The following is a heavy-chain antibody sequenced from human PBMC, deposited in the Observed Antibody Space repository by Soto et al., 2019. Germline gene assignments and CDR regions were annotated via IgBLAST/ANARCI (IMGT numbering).Heavy chain of an antibody. CDR2: IYPGDHET. V-gene: IGHV5-51*01. CDR3: ARSPRSSPYFDY. J-gene: IGHJ4*02. Sequence: PXESLKISCRCSGYTFSNFGIAWVRHLPGKGLEWMGIIYPGDHETRYSPSFHGKVTISADKSINTAYLQWSSLEASDSAFYYCARSPRSSPYFDYWGQGALVTVSS. CDR1: GYTFSNFG. D-gene: IGHD6-13*01.